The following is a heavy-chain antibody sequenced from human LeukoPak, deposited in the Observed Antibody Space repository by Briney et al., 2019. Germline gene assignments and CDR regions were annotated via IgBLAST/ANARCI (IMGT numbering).Heavy chain of an antibody. Sequence: PGGSLRLSCAASGFTFDDYAMHWVRQAPGKGLEWVSGISWNSGSIGYADSVKGRFTISRDNAKNSLYLQMNSLRAEDTALYYCAKDAYGGKVGGGGIDYWGQGTLVTVSS. J-gene: IGHJ4*02. CDR2: ISWNSGSI. CDR3: AKDAYGGKVGGGGIDY. D-gene: IGHD4-23*01. V-gene: IGHV3-9*01. CDR1: GFTFDDYA.